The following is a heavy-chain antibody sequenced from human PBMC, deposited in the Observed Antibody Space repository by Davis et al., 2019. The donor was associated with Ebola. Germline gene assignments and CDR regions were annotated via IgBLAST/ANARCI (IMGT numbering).Heavy chain of an antibody. V-gene: IGHV3-53*05. J-gene: IGHJ4*02. CDR3: GKADCGGDCRVVDY. Sequence: GGSLRLSCAASGFTVSSNYMSWVRQAPGKGLEWVSVIYSGGRTYYADSVKGRFTISRDNSKNSLYLQMNALTTEDTALYYCGKADCGGDCRVVDYWGQGTLVTVSS. CDR1: GFTVSSNY. CDR2: IYSGGRT. D-gene: IGHD2-21*02.